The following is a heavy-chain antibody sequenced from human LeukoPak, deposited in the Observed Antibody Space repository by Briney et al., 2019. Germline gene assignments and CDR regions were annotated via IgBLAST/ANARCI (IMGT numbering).Heavy chain of an antibody. CDR3: ARERGYSYGFDY. J-gene: IGHJ4*02. CDR2: IKEDGGEK. CDR1: GFTFSAYY. Sequence: GGSLRLSCAASGFTFSAYYMTWVRQAPGKGLEWVANIKEDGGEKDYVDSVKGRFTISRDNAKNSVYLQMNSLRAEDTAVYYCARERGYSYGFDYWGQGTLVTVSS. D-gene: IGHD5-18*01. V-gene: IGHV3-7*01.